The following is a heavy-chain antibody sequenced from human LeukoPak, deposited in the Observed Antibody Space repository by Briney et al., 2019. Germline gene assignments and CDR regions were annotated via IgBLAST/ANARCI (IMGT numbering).Heavy chain of an antibody. CDR1: GGSITSSSHY. D-gene: IGHD3-22*01. V-gene: IGHV4-39*07. CDR3: ARAPNYYDSSGYPHNFDY. Sequence: SETLSLTCTVSGGSITSSSHYWGWIRQPPGKGLEWIGYIYHSGSTYYNPSLKSRVTISVDRSKNQFSLKLSSVTAADTAVYYCARAPNYYDSSGYPHNFDYWGQGTLVTVSS. CDR2: IYHSGST. J-gene: IGHJ4*02.